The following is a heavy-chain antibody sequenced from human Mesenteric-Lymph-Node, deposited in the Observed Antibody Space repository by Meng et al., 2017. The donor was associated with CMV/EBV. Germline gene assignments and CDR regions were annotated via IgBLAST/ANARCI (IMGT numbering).Heavy chain of an antibody. CDR2: IRSKANSYAT. CDR3: TGSMRPSGFDY. V-gene: IGHV3-73*01. D-gene: IGHD3-10*01. J-gene: IGHJ4*02. Sequence: AASGFTFSGSAMHWVRQASGKGLEWVGRIRSKANSYATAYAASVKGRFTISRDDSKNTAYLQMNSLKTEDTAVYYCTGSMRPSGFDYWGQGTLVTVSS. CDR1: GFTFSGSA.